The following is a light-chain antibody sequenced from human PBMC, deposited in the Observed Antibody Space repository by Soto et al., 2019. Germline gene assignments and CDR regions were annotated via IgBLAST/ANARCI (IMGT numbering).Light chain of an antibody. CDR3: QQRFTWPPT. V-gene: IGKV3-11*01. CDR2: RVS. J-gene: IGKJ4*01. CDR1: QSVSRF. Sequence: ETVLTQSPATLSLSPGERATLSCRASQSVSRFFAWYQQKPGQAPRLLIYRVSNRATGVPARFSGSGSGTDFTLSISSLEPEDSGVYYCQQRFTWPPTFGGGTKVEIK.